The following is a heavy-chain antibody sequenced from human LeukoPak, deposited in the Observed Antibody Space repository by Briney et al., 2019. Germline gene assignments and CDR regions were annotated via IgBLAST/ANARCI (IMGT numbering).Heavy chain of an antibody. CDR2: IRSKANSYAT. Sequence: GGSLKLSCAASGFTFSGSAMHWVRQASGKGLEWVGRIRSKANSYATAYAASVKGRFTISRDDSKNTAYLQMNNLKTEDTAVYYCTAHIVVVPAAIGDSSGWYDAWGQGTLVTVSS. D-gene: IGHD2-2*01. CDR1: GFTFSGSA. J-gene: IGHJ5*02. V-gene: IGHV3-73*01. CDR3: TAHIVVVPAAIGDSSGWYDA.